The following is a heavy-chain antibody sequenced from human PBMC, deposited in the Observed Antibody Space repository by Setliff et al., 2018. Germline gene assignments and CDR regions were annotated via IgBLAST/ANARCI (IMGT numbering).Heavy chain of an antibody. CDR3: ARTHSIIKIFGVVSLLYHMDV. V-gene: IGHV3-21*01. D-gene: IGHD3-3*01. Sequence: GESLKISCAASGFSFRTFSMHWVRQAPGKGLEWVSSISPDSIHIYYADSVKGRFTISRDNARDSLYLHMNSLGAEDTAVYYCARTHSIIKIFGVVSLLYHMDVWGTGTTVTVSS. CDR2: ISPDSIHI. CDR1: GFSFRTFS. J-gene: IGHJ6*03.